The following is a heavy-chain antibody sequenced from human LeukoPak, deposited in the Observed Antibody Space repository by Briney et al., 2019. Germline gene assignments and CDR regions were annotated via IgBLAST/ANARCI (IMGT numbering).Heavy chain of an antibody. J-gene: IGHJ4*02. V-gene: IGHV3-48*03. CDR2: ISSSGSTI. CDR1: GFTFSTYE. CDR3: ARDDYYDSSGYRGYFDY. D-gene: IGHD3-22*01. Sequence: PGGSLRLSCAASGFTFSTYEMNWVRQAPGKGLEWVSYISSSGSTIYYADSVKGRFTISRDNAKNSLFLQMNSLRAEDTAVYYCARDDYYDSSGYRGYFDYWGQGTLVTVSS.